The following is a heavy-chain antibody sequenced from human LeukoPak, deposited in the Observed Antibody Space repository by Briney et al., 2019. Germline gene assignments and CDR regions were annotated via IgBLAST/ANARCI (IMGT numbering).Heavy chain of an antibody. D-gene: IGHD6-13*01. CDR3: ARDPKLAAAGTGDAFDI. CDR2: IIPIFDTP. V-gene: IGHV1-69*06. Sequence: GASVKVSCKASGYTFTSYGISWLRQAPGQGLEWMGGIIPIFDTPNYAQKFQGRVTITAEKSTSTAYMELSSLRSEDTAVYYCARDPKLAAAGTGDAFDIWGQGTVVTVSS. J-gene: IGHJ3*02. CDR1: GYTFTSYG.